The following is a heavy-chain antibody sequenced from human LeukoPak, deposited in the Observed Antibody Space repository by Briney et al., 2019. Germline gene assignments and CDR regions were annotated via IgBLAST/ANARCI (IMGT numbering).Heavy chain of an antibody. Sequence: SETLSLTCTVSGGSISSYYWSWIRQPPGKGLEWIGHIYYSGSTNYNPSLKSRVTISVDTSKNQFSLKLSSVTAADTAVYYCARERNGPRYFDYWGQGTLVTVSS. V-gene: IGHV4-59*01. CDR2: IYYSGST. J-gene: IGHJ4*02. D-gene: IGHD1-1*01. CDR1: GGSISSYY. CDR3: ARERNGPRYFDY.